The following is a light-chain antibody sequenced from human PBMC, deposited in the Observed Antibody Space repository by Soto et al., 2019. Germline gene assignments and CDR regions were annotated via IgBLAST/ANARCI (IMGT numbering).Light chain of an antibody. CDR1: QSISSY. Sequence: DIQMTQSPSSLSASVGDRVTITCRASQSISSYLNWYQQKPGKAPKLLIYAASSLQSGVPSRFSGSGSGTHFTLTISSLQPEYFATYYCQQSYSTPYTFGHETKLEIK. V-gene: IGKV1-39*01. CDR2: AAS. CDR3: QQSYSTPYT. J-gene: IGKJ2*01.